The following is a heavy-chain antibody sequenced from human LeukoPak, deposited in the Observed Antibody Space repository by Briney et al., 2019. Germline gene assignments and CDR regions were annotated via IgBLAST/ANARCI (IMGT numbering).Heavy chain of an antibody. J-gene: IGHJ4*02. CDR1: GGSFSGYY. CDR3: ARVPSGSYDY. CDR2: INHSGST. Sequence: PSETLSLTCAVYGGSFSGYYWSWIRQPPEKGLEWIGEINHSGSTNYNPSLKSRVTISVDTSKNQFSLKLSSVTAADTAVYYCARVPSGSYDYWGQGTLVTVSS. V-gene: IGHV4-34*01. D-gene: IGHD1-26*01.